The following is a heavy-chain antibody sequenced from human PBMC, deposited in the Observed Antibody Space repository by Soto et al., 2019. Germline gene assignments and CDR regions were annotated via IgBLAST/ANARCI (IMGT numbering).Heavy chain of an antibody. CDR1: GFTFSGST. Sequence: EVQLVESGGGLVQPGGSLKLSCAASGFTFSGSTIHWVRQTSGKGLEWVGRIPSKTNTYATAYAASVKGRFTISRDDSKNTAYLQMDSLKTEDTAVYYCTRQHLDVPVDSAIDYWCQGTLVTVSS. D-gene: IGHD5-18*01. V-gene: IGHV3-73*02. CDR2: IPSKTNTYAT. J-gene: IGHJ4*02. CDR3: TRQHLDVPVDSAIDY.